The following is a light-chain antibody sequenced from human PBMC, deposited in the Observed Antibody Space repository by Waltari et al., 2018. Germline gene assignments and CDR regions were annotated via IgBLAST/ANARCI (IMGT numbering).Light chain of an antibody. V-gene: IGLV3-25*03. CDR1: ALPIQY. CDR3: QSADSSGTYVE. Sequence: SYELSPPPSVSVSPGQTARITCSGHALPIQYAHWYQAKPGQAPVLVIYKATERPPGIPERFSGSSSGTTVTLTISGVRAEDEADYYCQSADSSGTYVEFGGGTKLTV. J-gene: IGLJ2*01. CDR2: KAT.